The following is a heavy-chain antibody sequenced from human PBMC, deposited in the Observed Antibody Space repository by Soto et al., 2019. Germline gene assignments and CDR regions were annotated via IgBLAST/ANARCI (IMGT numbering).Heavy chain of an antibody. CDR3: ATYSSLDY. D-gene: IGHD6-13*01. CDR1: GFTVSNNY. V-gene: IGHV3-53*02. Sequence: EVQVVETGGGLIQPGGSLRLSCAASGFTVSNNYMSWVRQAPGKGLEWVSLIYSGGSTYYADSVKGRFTISRDNSKNTLYLQMNSLRAADTAVYYCATYSSLDYWGQGTLVTVSS. CDR2: IYSGGST. J-gene: IGHJ4*02.